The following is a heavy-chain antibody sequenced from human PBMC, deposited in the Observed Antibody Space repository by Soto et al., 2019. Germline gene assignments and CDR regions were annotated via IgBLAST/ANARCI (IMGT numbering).Heavy chain of an antibody. Sequence: ASVKVSCKASGYTFSGYYLHWLRQAPGQGLEWMGWINPKSGGTDYAQKFQDRVTMSRDTSINTAYMQLSRLTSDDTAVYFCATDDGNYYGSLWGQGTLVTVSS. CDR2: INPKSGGT. J-gene: IGHJ1*01. CDR3: ATDDGNYYGSL. D-gene: IGHD3-3*01. CDR1: GYTFSGYY. V-gene: IGHV1-2*02.